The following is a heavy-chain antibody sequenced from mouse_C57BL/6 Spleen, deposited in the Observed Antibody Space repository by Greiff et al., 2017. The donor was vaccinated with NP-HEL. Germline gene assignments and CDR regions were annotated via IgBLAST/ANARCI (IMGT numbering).Heavy chain of an antibody. CDR3: ARRSELGWYFDV. J-gene: IGHJ1*03. CDR1: GYAFSSYW. CDR2: IYPGDGDT. V-gene: IGHV1-80*01. Sequence: QVHVKQSGAELVKPGASVKISCKASGYAFSSYWMNWVKQRPGKGLEWIGQIYPGDGDTNYNGKFKGKATLTADKSSSTAYMQLSSLTSEDSAVYFCARRSELGWYFDVWGTGTTVTVSS. D-gene: IGHD4-1*01.